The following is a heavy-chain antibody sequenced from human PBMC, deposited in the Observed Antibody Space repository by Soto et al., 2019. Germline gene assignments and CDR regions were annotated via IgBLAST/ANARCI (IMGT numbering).Heavy chain of an antibody. CDR2: IKNKNDGGTT. CDR1: GFSFKNAW. D-gene: IGHD3-10*01. CDR3: TGLWFGEIYNY. V-gene: IGHV3-15*07. Sequence: EAELVESGGGLVKPGGSLTLSCAASGFSFKNAWMNWVRQAPGKGLEWVGRIKNKNDGGTTDYAAFVQGRFTISRDAPENTLYLHMTGLKTEDTAAYFCTGLWFGEIYNYWGQGSLVTVSS. J-gene: IGHJ4*01.